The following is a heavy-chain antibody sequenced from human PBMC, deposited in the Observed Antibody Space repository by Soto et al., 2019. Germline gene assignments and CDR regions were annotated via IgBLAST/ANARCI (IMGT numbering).Heavy chain of an antibody. Sequence: GGSLRLSCAASGFTFSSYAMSWVRQAPGKGLEWVSAISGSGGSTYYADSVKGRFTISRDNSKNTLYLQMNSLRAEDTAVYYCAKVNTKNEASYYDILTGYFYHGTTFDYWGQGTLVTVSS. CDR2: ISGSGGST. CDR3: AKVNTKNEASYYDILTGYFYHGTTFDY. V-gene: IGHV3-23*01. J-gene: IGHJ4*02. D-gene: IGHD3-9*01. CDR1: GFTFSSYA.